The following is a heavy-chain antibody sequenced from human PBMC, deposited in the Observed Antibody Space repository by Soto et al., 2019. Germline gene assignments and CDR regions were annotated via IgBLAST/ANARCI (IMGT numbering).Heavy chain of an antibody. D-gene: IGHD2-15*01. CDR1: GASFSSDDYY. Sequence: SETLSLTCTVCGASFSSDDYYWSSIRQPPXKGLEWIGFIYYSGTYFNPSLKSRATMSVDTSRNQFSLKLSSVTAADTAVYYCVRDLGYCAAGSCYAKWGSWGQGTLVTVSS. V-gene: IGHV4-30-4*01. CDR2: IYYSGT. J-gene: IGHJ5*02. CDR3: VRDLGYCAAGSCYAKWGS.